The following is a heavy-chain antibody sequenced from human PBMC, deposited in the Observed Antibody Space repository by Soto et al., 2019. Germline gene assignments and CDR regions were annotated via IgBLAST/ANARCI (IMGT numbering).Heavy chain of an antibody. J-gene: IGHJ4*02. CDR2: INPNSGGT. D-gene: IGHD3-9*01. CDR3: GRDPDIYDILTGYSAGFDY. V-gene: IGHV1-2*02. CDR1: GYTFTGYY. Sequence: ASVKVSCKASGYTFTGYYMHWVRQAPGQGLEWMGWINPNSGGTNYAQKFQGRVTMTRDTSISTAYMELRRLRSVDTAVYYCGRDPDIYDILTGYSAGFDYWGQGTLVTVSS.